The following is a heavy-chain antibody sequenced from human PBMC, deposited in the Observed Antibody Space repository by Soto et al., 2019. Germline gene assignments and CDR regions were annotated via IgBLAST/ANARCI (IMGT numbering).Heavy chain of an antibody. V-gene: IGHV1-69*13. J-gene: IGHJ4*02. CDR1: GGTFSSYA. CDR2: IIPIFGTA. CDR3: ARDRTGYSYGIAFDY. Sequence: SVKVSCKASGGTFSSYAISWVRQAPGQGLEWMGGIIPIFGTANYAQKFQGRVTITADESTSTAYMELSSLRSEDTAVYYCARDRTGYSYGIAFDYCGQGTLVTVSS. D-gene: IGHD5-18*01.